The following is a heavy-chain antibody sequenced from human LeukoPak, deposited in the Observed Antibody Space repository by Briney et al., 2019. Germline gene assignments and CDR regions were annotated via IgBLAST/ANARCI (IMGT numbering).Heavy chain of an antibody. CDR3: APPPYYYEANGYSVA. Sequence: SETLSLTCAVYGGSFSTYFWSWIRQPPGKGLEWIGEIDHSGSTNYNPSLKSRVTISVDTSKNQFSLKLSSVTAADTAVYYCAPPPYYYEANGYSVAWGQGTLVTVSS. CDR2: IDHSGST. J-gene: IGHJ5*02. D-gene: IGHD3-22*01. CDR1: GGSFSTYF. V-gene: IGHV4-34*01.